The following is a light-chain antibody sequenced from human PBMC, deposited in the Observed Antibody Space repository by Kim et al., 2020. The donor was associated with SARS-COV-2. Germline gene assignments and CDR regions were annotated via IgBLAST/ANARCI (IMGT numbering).Light chain of an antibody. CDR2: EDN. V-gene: IGLV6-57*01. J-gene: IGLJ3*02. Sequence: KAGTISCTRSSGNIASSYVKWYQQRPGSSPTTLIYEDNQRTPGVPERFSGSVDSSSNSASLTISGLKTEDEADYFCQSYDDFNRVFGGGTKLTVL. CDR1: SGNIASSY. CDR3: QSYDDFNRV.